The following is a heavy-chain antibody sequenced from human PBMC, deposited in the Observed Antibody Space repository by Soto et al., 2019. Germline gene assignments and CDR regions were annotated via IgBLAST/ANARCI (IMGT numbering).Heavy chain of an antibody. J-gene: IGHJ5*02. D-gene: IGHD5-12*01. CDR1: GDSVSSNSAA. V-gene: IGHV6-1*01. Sequence: PSQTLSLTCAISGDSVSSNSAAWNWIRQSPSRGLEWLGRTYYRSKWYNDYAVSVKSRITINPDTSKNQFSLQLNSVTPEDTAVYYCARDLDSRDGYNYVNWFDPWGQGTLVTSPQ. CDR3: ARDLDSRDGYNYVNWFDP. CDR2: TYYRSKWYN.